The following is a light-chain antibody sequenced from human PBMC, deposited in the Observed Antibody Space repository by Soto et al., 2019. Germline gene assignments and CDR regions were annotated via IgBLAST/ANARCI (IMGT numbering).Light chain of an antibody. CDR2: LGS. V-gene: IGKV2-28*01. CDR1: QSLLHSNGYNY. J-gene: IGKJ1*01. Sequence: DIVMTQSPLSLPVTPGEPASISCRSSQSLLHSNGYNYLDWYLQKPGQSPQLLIYLGSNRASGVPERFKGSGSGTYFTLKIRRVGAEDVGVYYCMQALQTPRTFGQGTKVEIK. CDR3: MQALQTPRT.